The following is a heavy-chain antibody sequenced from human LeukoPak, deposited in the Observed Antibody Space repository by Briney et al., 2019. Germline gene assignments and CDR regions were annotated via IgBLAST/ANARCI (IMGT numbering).Heavy chain of an antibody. V-gene: IGHV4-59*13. CDR3: ASGAVIAPQTFDY. J-gene: IGHJ4*02. CDR1: GESFSGFY. Sequence: PSETLSLPCTVSGESFSGFYWTWIRQPPGKGLEWIGYIYYSGSIKHNPSLKCRVNISVDTSKHQFSMKLSSVTAADRAVYYCASGAVIAPQTFDYLVEGALVTVCS. D-gene: IGHD2-21*01. CDR2: IYYSGSI.